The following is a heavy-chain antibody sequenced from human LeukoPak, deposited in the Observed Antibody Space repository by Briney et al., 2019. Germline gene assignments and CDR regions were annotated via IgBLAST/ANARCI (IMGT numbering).Heavy chain of an antibody. J-gene: IGHJ5*02. V-gene: IGHV3-23*01. D-gene: IGHD3-3*01. CDR3: AKTYPTPYYDFWSGYYSDRGWFDP. CDR2: ISGSGGST. Sequence: PGGSLRLSCAASGFTFSSYAMSWVRQAPGKGLEWVSAISGSGGSTYYADSVKGQFTISRDNSKNTLYLQMNSLRAEDTAVYYCAKTYPTPYYDFWSGYYSDRGWFDPWGQGTLVTVSS. CDR1: GFTFSSYA.